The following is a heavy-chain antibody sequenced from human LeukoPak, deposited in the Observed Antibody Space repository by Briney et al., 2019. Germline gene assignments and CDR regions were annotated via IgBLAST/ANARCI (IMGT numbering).Heavy chain of an antibody. CDR1: GFTFSSYG. D-gene: IGHD3-22*01. CDR2: IWYDGSNK. Sequence: GRSLRLSCAASGFTFSSYGMHWVRQAPGKGLEWVAVIWYDGSNKYYADSVKGRFTISRDNSKNTLYLQMNSLRAEDTAVYYCARDRLGYYDSSGSLDYWGQGTLVNVSS. CDR3: ARDRLGYYDSSGSLDY. J-gene: IGHJ4*02. V-gene: IGHV3-33*01.